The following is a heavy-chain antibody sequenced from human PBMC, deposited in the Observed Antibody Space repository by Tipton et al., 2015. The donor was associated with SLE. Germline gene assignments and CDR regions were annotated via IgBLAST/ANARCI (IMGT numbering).Heavy chain of an antibody. J-gene: IGHJ3*02. Sequence: TLSLTCAVYGGSFSGYYWSWIRQPPGKGLEWIGEINHSGSTNYNPSLKSRVTISVGTFKNQFSLKLSSVTAADTAIYYCARGQPAHDAFDIWGQGTVVTVSS. D-gene: IGHD6-13*01. V-gene: IGHV4-34*01. CDR3: ARGQPAHDAFDI. CDR1: GGSFSGYY. CDR2: INHSGST.